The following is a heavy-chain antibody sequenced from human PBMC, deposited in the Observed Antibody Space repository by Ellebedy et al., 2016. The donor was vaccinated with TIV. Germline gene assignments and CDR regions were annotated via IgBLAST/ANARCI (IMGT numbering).Heavy chain of an antibody. D-gene: IGHD5-18*01. CDR2: ISWNSGSI. CDR3: ALIQVGHYYYYGMDV. CDR1: GFTFDDYA. Sequence: GGSLRLXXAASGFTFDDYAMHWVRQAPGKGLEWVSGISWNSGSIGYADSVKGRFTISRDNSKNTLYLQMNSLRAEDTAVYYCALIQVGHYYYYGMDVWGQGTTVTVSS. J-gene: IGHJ6*02. V-gene: IGHV3-9*01.